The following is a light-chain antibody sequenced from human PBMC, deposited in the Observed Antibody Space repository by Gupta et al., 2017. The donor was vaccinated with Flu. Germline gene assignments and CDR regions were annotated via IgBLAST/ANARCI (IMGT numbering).Light chain of an antibody. CDR1: QCSSRN. Sequence: EIVMTQSPATLSVSPGERASLSCTASQCSSRNLAWYQQKPGQAPRLLIYGASTRATGIPARFSSSGSGTEFTLTISSLQSEDFAVYYCQQYNNWPPLTFGGGTKVEIK. CDR3: QQYNNWPPLT. J-gene: IGKJ4*01. CDR2: GAS. V-gene: IGKV3-15*01.